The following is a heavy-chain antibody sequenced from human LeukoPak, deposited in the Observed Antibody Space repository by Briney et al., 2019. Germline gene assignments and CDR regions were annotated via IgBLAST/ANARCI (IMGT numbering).Heavy chain of an antibody. J-gene: IGHJ5*02. CDR3: ARDVTVTTFHFDP. CDR1: GYTFASYG. CDR2: ISAYNGNT. D-gene: IGHD4-17*01. Sequence: ASVKVSCKASGYTFASYGITWVRQAPGQGLEWMGWISAYNGNTNYAQKLQGRVTMTTDTSTNTAYMELRSLRSDDTAVYYCARDVTVTTFHFDPWGQGTLVTVSS. V-gene: IGHV1-18*01.